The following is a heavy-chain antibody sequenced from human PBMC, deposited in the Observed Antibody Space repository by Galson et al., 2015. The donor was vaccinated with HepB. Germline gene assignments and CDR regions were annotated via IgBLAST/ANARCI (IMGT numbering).Heavy chain of an antibody. Sequence: CAISGDSVSNFNSVWTWIRQSPSRGLEWLGRTHLRSKWFNDYAVSVESRITINIDTSKNHFSLQLNSVTPEDTAVYYCARGLTFGVVVIGDGMDVWGQGTTVTVSS. CDR2: THLRSKWFN. J-gene: IGHJ6*02. CDR3: ARGLTFGVVVIGDGMDV. V-gene: IGHV6-1*01. D-gene: IGHD3-3*01. CDR1: GDSVSNFNSV.